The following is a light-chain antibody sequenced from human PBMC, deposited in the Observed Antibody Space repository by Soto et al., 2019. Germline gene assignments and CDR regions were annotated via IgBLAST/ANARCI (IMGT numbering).Light chain of an antibody. J-gene: IGLJ2*01. V-gene: IGLV2-14*01. CDR2: DVS. CDR1: SSDVGGYNY. Sequence: QSALTQPASVSGSPGQSITISCTGTSSDVGGYNYVSWYQQHPGKAPKLMIYDVSNRPSELSNRFSGSKSGNTASLTISGLQAEDEADYYCSSYTSSSTVVFGGVTKLTVL. CDR3: SSYTSSSTVV.